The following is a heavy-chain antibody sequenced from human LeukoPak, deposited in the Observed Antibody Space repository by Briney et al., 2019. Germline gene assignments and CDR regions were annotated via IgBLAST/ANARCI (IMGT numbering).Heavy chain of an antibody. Sequence: GSLRLSCAASGISVSNDYMSWIRQPPGKGLEWIGEINHSGSTNYNPSLKSRVTISVDTSKNQFSLKLSSVTAADTAVYYCARPSREAVVITDRHAFDIWGQGTMVTVSS. V-gene: IGHV4-34*01. CDR2: INHSGST. D-gene: IGHD3-22*01. CDR1: GISVSNDY. J-gene: IGHJ3*02. CDR3: ARPSREAVVITDRHAFDI.